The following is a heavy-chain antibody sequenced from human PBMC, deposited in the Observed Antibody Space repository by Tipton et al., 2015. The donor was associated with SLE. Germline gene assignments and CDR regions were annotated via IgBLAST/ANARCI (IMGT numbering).Heavy chain of an antibody. CDR1: GGSISSSSYY. J-gene: IGHJ6*03. D-gene: IGHD3/OR15-3a*01. CDR3: ARAPGLDRDYYYYYYMDV. CDR2: IYYTGST. V-gene: IGHV4-39*07. Sequence: TLSLTCTVSGGSISSSSYYWGWIRQPPGKRLEWIGSIYYTGSTYYNPSLKSRVTMSVDTSENQFSLKLSSVTAADTAVYYCARAPGLDRDYYYYYYMDVWGKGTTVTVSS.